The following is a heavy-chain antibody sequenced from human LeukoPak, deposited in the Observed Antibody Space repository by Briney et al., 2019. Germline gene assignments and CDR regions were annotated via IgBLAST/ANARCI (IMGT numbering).Heavy chain of an antibody. V-gene: IGHV5-51*01. D-gene: IGHD6-6*01. CDR2: IYPGDSDT. CDR1: GYNFTSYW. J-gene: IGHJ4*02. CDR3: ARPIASSSSGDY. Sequence: GESLKISCKGSGYNFTSYWIGWVRQMPGKGLEWMGIIYPGDSDTRYSPSSQGQVTISAGKSISTAYLQWSSLKASDTAMYYCARPIASSSSGDYWGQGTLVTVSS.